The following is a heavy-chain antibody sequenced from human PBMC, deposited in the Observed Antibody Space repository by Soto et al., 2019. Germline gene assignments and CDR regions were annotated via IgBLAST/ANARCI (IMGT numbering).Heavy chain of an antibody. J-gene: IGHJ6*02. CDR3: VRDDYGLDV. CDR1: GFIVSSNY. Sequence: EVQLLESGGGLVQPGGSQRLSCAASGFIVSSNYMSWVRQAPGKGLEWVSVIYSGGSANYADSVKGRFTISRDNSKNTVYLQMNSLRAEDTAVYYCVRDDYGLDVWGQGTAVIVSS. V-gene: IGHV3-53*01. CDR2: IYSGGSA.